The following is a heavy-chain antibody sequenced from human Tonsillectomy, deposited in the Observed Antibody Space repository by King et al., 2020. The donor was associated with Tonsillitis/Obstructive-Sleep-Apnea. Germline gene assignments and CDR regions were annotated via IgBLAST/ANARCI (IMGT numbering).Heavy chain of an antibody. Sequence: VQLVQSGGGVVQPGRSLRLSCSASGFTFSSYLMQWVRQAPGQGLEWVAVIWTDGSNKYYADNVKGRFTISRDNSKDTLYLEMNSLRAEDTAVYYCASDKRRSTFHALDYWGQGTLVTVS. D-gene: IGHD6-13*01. CDR3: ASDKRRSTFHALDY. CDR2: IWTDGSNK. J-gene: IGHJ4*02. V-gene: IGHV3-33*01. CDR1: GFTFSSYL.